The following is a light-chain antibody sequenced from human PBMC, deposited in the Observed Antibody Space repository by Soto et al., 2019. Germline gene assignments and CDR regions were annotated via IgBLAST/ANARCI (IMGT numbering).Light chain of an antibody. J-gene: IGLJ3*02. CDR1: MRDVGAYNL. CDR2: EVR. CDR3: SAYTARRTLV. Sequence: QSVLTQPASVSGSAGQSITISCSGTMRDVGAYNLVSWYQQHPGTAPKLIIYEVRNRPSGISSRFSGSRSGNTASLTISGLQPEDEGDYYCSAYTARRTLVFGGGTKVTGL. V-gene: IGLV2-14*01.